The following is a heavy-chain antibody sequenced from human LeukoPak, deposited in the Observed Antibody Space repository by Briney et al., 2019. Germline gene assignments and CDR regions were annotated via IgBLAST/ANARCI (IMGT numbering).Heavy chain of an antibody. CDR1: GGSISGSNYY. CDR2: IYYSGST. Sequence: SETLSLTCTVSGGSISGSNYYWGWVRQPPGKGLEWIGSIYYSGSTYYNPSLKSRVTISVDTSKNQFSLNLSSVTAADTAVYYCARGEQLVAVFDYWGQGTLVTVSS. V-gene: IGHV4-39*01. CDR3: ARGEQLVAVFDY. J-gene: IGHJ4*02. D-gene: IGHD6-6*01.